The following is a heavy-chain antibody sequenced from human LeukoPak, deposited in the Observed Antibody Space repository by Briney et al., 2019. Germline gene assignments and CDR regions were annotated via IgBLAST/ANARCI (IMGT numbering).Heavy chain of an antibody. CDR2: IIPIFGTA. V-gene: IGHV1-69*13. Sequence: ASVKVSCKASGYTFTSYGISWVRQAPGQGLEWMGGIIPIFGTANYAQKFQGRVTITADESTSTAYMELSSLRSEDTAVYYCASQEGVRFLEWFPFDCWGQGTLVTVSS. CDR1: GYTFTSYG. J-gene: IGHJ4*02. D-gene: IGHD3-3*01. CDR3: ASQEGVRFLEWFPFDC.